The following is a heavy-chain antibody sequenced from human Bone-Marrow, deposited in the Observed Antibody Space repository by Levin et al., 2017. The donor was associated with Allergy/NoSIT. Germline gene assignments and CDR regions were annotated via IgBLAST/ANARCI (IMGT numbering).Heavy chain of an antibody. CDR3: ARGYSSNWSFDY. CDR1: GISLSTSEMR. V-gene: IGHV2-70*04. CDR2: IDWDDDK. J-gene: IGHJ4*02. D-gene: IGHD6-13*01. Sequence: VSGPTLVKPTQTLTLTCTFFGISLSTSEMRVSWIRQPPGKALEWLARIDWDDDKFYSTSLKTRLTISKDTSKNQVVFTMTNMDPVDTATYYCARGYSSNWSFDYWGQGTLVTVSS.